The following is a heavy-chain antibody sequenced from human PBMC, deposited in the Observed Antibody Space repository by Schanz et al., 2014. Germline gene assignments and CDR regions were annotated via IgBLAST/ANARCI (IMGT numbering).Heavy chain of an antibody. D-gene: IGHD1-1*01. Sequence: VQLLESGGGLVQPGGSLRLSCAASGFTFSSYAMHWVRQAPGKGLEWVAAMSYDGSIKYYGDSVKGRFTISRDNSKNTLYLHMNALRSEDTAVYYCARGTDWNLHYWGQGALVTVSS. CDR3: ARGTDWNLHY. V-gene: IGHV3-30*04. CDR2: MSYDGSIK. CDR1: GFTFSSYA. J-gene: IGHJ4*02.